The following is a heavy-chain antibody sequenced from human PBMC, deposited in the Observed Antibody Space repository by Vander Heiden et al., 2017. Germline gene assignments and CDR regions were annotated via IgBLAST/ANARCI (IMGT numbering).Heavy chain of an antibody. V-gene: IGHV3-48*01. Sequence: EVHLMESGGGLEQPGGSLRLSCVAYGFTFNTYSMNWVRQAPGKGLEWVSYISSSSSTIYYADSVRGRFTISRDNAKNSLYLQMSSLRGDDTAMYYCARDPVEGTGAYYNDYWGQGTLVTVSS. CDR3: ARDPVEGTGAYYNDY. J-gene: IGHJ4*02. D-gene: IGHD7-27*01. CDR2: ISSSSSTI. CDR1: GFTFNTYS.